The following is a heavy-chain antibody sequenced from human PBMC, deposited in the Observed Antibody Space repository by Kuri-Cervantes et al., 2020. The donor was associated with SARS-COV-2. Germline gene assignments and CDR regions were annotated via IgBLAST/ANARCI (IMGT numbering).Heavy chain of an antibody. V-gene: IGHV1-2*06. Sequence: ASVKVSCKASGYTFTGYYMHWVRQAPGQGLEWMGRINPNSGGTNYAQKFQGRVTTTWDTSISTAYMELSRLRSDDTAVYYCARDADSSSWYPGAFDIWGQGTMVTVSS. CDR3: ARDADSSSWYPGAFDI. CDR1: GYTFTGYY. D-gene: IGHD6-13*01. CDR2: INPNSGGT. J-gene: IGHJ3*02.